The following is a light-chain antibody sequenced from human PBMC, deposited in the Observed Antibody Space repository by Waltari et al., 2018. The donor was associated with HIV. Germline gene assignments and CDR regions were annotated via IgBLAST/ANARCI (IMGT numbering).Light chain of an antibody. V-gene: IGLV3-19*01. Sequence: SSELTQDPDVSVALGQTLKITCQGDSLRTYYSNWYQQKPGQAPVLVLHDKNSRTSGVPARFSVYTSGSTASLTITGAQAEDDAVYYCHSRDSSGYSYVFGNGTQVTVL. CDR3: HSRDSSGYSYV. J-gene: IGLJ1*01. CDR2: DKN. CDR1: SLRTYY.